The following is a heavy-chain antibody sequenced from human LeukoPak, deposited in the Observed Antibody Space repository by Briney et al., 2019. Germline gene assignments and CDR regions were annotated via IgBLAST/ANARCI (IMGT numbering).Heavy chain of an antibody. J-gene: IGHJ4*02. CDR2: ISGYNGNT. Sequence: ASVKVSCKASGYTFTSYGFNWVRQAPGQGLEWLGWISGYNGNTDYAQNVQGRVTMTADTSTNTAYMELRSLGSDDTAVYYCARDSVFRDYVWGNKGLGYWGQGTLVTVSS. V-gene: IGHV1-18*01. D-gene: IGHD3-16*01. CDR3: ARDSVFRDYVWGNKGLGY. CDR1: GYTFTSYG.